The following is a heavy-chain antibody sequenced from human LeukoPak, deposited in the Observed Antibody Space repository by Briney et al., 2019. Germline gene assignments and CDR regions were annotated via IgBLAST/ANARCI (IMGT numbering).Heavy chain of an antibody. Sequence: ASVKVSCKVSGYTLTELSMHWVRQAPGKGLEWMGGFDPEDGETIYAQKFQGRVTMTEDTSTDTAYMELSSLRSEDTAVYYCATAEFRRPGFDYWGQGTLVTVS. CDR2: FDPEDGET. CDR1: GYTLTELS. D-gene: IGHD1-14*01. V-gene: IGHV1-24*01. CDR3: ATAEFRRPGFDY. J-gene: IGHJ4*02.